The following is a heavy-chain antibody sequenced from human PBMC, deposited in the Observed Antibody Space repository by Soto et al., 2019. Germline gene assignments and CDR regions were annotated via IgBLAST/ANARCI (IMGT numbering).Heavy chain of an antibody. CDR3: ARDQQQLASYYYYYYGMDV. CDR1: GFTFSDYY. Sequence: PGGSLRLSCAASGFTFSDYYMSWIRQAPGKGLEWVSDISCNGSTKYYADSVKGRFTISRDNSKNTLYLQMNSLRAEDTAVYYCARDQQQLASYYYYYYGMDVWGQGTTVTVSS. V-gene: IGHV3-11*04. CDR2: ISCNGSTK. D-gene: IGHD6-13*01. J-gene: IGHJ6*02.